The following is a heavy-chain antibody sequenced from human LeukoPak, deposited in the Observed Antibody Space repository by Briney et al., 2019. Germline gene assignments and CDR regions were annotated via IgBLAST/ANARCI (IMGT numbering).Heavy chain of an antibody. CDR3: VKSDRGYSSSWYRQVWFDP. J-gene: IGHJ5*02. CDR2: ISSNGGST. Sequence: PGGSLRLSCSASGFTFSSYAMHWVRQAPGKGLEYVSAISSNGGSTYYADSVKGRFTISRDNSKNTLYLQMSSLRAEDTAVYYCVKSDRGYSSSWYRQVWFDPWGQGTLVTVSS. CDR1: GFTFSSYA. D-gene: IGHD6-13*01. V-gene: IGHV3-64D*09.